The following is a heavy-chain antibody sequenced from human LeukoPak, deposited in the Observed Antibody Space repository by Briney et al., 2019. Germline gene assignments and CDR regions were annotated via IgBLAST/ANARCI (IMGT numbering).Heavy chain of an antibody. J-gene: IGHJ4*02. V-gene: IGHV4-39*07. CDR1: GGSISSSSYY. D-gene: IGHD5-18*01. Sequence: SETLSLTCTVSGGSISSSSYYWGWIRQPPGKGLEWIGETNHSGSNKYNPSLKSRVTISVDMSKNQFSLKLSSVTAADTAVYYCARGVRFSGYSYGAPVDYWGQGTLVTVSS. CDR3: ARGVRFSGYSYGAPVDY. CDR2: TNHSGSN.